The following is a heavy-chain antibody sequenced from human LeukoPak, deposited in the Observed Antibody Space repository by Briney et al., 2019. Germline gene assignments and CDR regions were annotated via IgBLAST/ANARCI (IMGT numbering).Heavy chain of an antibody. J-gene: IGHJ4*02. CDR2: IIPIFGTA. V-gene: IGHV1-69*06. CDR3: AREPYMVRGFDY. CDR1: GGTFSSYA. Sequence: SVKVSCKASGGTFSSYAISWVRQAPGQGLEWMGGIIPIFGTANYAQKFQGRVTITADKSTSTAYMELSSLRSEDTAVYYCAREPYMVRGFDYWGQGTPVTVSS. D-gene: IGHD3-10*01.